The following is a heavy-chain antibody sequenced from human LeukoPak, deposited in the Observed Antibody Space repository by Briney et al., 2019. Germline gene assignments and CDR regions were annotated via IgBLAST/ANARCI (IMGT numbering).Heavy chain of an antibody. D-gene: IGHD1-14*01. CDR3: ARGSPESYYGMDV. CDR1: GFTFSSYD. CDR2: IRTAGDT. J-gene: IGHJ6*01. V-gene: IGHV3-13*01. Sequence: GGSLSLSCAASGFTFSSYDMHWVRQAAGKGLEWVSAIRTAGDTYYPGSVKGRFTISRENAKNSLYLQMNSLRAGDTAVYYCARGSPESYYGMDVWGEGTTVTVSS.